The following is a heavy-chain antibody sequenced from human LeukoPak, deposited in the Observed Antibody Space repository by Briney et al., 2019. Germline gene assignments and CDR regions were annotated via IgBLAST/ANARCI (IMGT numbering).Heavy chain of an antibody. D-gene: IGHD2-21*01. CDR3: AKSQQATTFVVGYMDV. CDR1: GFTFSSYG. V-gene: IGHV3-33*06. CDR2: IWYDGSNK. Sequence: GGSLRLSCAASGFTFSSYGMHWVRQAPGKGLEWVAVIWYDGSNKYYADSVKGRFTISRENSKNTLYLQMNSLRAEDTAVYYCAKSQQATTFVVGYMDVWGKGTTVTVSS. J-gene: IGHJ6*03.